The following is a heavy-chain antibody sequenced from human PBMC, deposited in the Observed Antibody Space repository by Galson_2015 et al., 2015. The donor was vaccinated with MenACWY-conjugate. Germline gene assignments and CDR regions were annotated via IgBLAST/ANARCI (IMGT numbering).Heavy chain of an antibody. CDR2: IKQDGGER. Sequence: SLRLSCAASGFTLSNYWMSWVRQAPGKGLEWVADIKQDGGERNYVDSVKGRFTISRDNAKNTLYLQMNSLRAEDTAVYYCAGEEETAMVYTAFDMWGQGTTVTVSS. CDR3: AGEEETAMVYTAFDM. J-gene: IGHJ3*02. V-gene: IGHV3-7*03. CDR1: GFTLSNYW. D-gene: IGHD5-18*01.